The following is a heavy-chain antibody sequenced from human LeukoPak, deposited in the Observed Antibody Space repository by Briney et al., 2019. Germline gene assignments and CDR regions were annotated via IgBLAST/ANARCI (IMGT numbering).Heavy chain of an antibody. CDR3: ARKPFIKKPHPLDY. CDR1: GGTFSSYA. CDR2: IIPIFGTA. V-gene: IGHV1-69*13. Sequence: SVKVSCKASGGTFSSYAISWLRQAPGQGLEWMGGIIPIFGTANYAQKFQGRVTITADESTSTAYMELSSLRSEDTAVYYCARKPFIKKPHPLDYWGQGTLVTVSS. D-gene: IGHD3-10*01. J-gene: IGHJ4*02.